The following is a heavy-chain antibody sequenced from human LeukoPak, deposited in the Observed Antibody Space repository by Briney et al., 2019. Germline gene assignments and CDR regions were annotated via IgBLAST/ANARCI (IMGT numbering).Heavy chain of an antibody. V-gene: IGHV4-61*01. CDR2: IYYSGST. D-gene: IGHD3-10*01. J-gene: IGHJ3*02. CDR1: AGSVSSGSYY. Sequence: SETLSFTCTVSAGSVSSGSYYWSWIRQPPGKGLEWIGYIYYSGSTNYNPSLKSRVTISVDTSKNQFSLKLSSVTAADTAVYYCARDYYGSGSYGFPYDAFDIWGQGTMVTVSS. CDR3: ARDYYGSGSYGFPYDAFDI.